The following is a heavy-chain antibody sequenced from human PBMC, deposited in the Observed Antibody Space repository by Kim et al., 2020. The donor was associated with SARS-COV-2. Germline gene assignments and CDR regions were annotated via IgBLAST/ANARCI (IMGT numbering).Heavy chain of an antibody. D-gene: IGHD2-2*01. Sequence: ASVKVSCKASGYTFTSYGISWVRQAPGQGLEWMGWISAYNGNTNYAQKLQGRVTMTTDTSTSTAYMELRSLRSDDTAVYYCARDDIVVVPAYSSGWYVPPTGLKYHYYYYYGMDVWGQGTTVTVSS. V-gene: IGHV1-18*04. CDR2: ISAYNGNT. CDR3: ARDDIVVVPAYSSGWYVPPTGLKYHYYYYYGMDV. CDR1: GYTFTSYG. J-gene: IGHJ6*02.